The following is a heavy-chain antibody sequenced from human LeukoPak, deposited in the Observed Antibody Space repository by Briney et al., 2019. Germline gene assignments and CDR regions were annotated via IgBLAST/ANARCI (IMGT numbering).Heavy chain of an antibody. J-gene: IGHJ4*02. Sequence: GGSLRLSCAASGFTFSNAWMNWVRQTPGKGLEWVGRIKSKTDGGATGYAAPVKGRFTISRDESKDTLYLQMSSLKAEDTAVYYCTRDKLELRQFDYWGQGTLVTVSS. V-gene: IGHV3-15*07. D-gene: IGHD1-7*01. CDR3: TRDKLELRQFDY. CDR1: GFTFSNAW. CDR2: IKSKTDGGAT.